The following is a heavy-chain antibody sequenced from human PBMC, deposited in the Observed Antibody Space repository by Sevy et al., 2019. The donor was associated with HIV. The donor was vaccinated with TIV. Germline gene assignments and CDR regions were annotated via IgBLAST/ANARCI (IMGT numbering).Heavy chain of an antibody. CDR2: IKQDGSEK. V-gene: IGHV3-7*03. D-gene: IGHD2-8*02. Sequence: GGSLRLSCAASGFTFSSYCMSWVRQAPGKGLEWVANIKQDGSEKYYVDSVKGRFTISRDNAKNSLYLQMNSLRAEDTAVYYCARDWECTGGVCYFMDVWGQGTTVTVSS. J-gene: IGHJ6*02. CDR1: GFTFSSYC. CDR3: ARDWECTGGVCYFMDV.